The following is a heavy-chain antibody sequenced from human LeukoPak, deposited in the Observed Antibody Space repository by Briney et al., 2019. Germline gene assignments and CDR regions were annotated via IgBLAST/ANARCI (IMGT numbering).Heavy chain of an antibody. Sequence: SQTLSLTCAISGDSVSSNSAAWNWFRQSPSRGREWLGRRYDRSKWYNDYGVCVKSRITINPDTSKNQVSLQLNYVTPEDTVVDYCPRILRKGPYGDGGSFYFFTDVWGKGPTVTVSS. J-gene: IGHJ6*03. CDR1: GDSVSSNSAA. CDR3: PRILRKGPYGDGGSFYFFTDV. D-gene: IGHD4-17*01. V-gene: IGHV6-1*01. CDR2: RYDRSKWYN.